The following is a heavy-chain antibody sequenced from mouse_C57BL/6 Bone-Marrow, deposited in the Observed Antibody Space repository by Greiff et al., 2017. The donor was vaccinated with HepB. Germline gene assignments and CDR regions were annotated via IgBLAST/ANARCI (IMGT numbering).Heavy chain of an antibody. V-gene: IGHV1-64*01. CDR3: ARDYYGTVGDV. D-gene: IGHD1-1*01. Sequence: VQLQQPGAELVKPGASVKLSCKASGYTFTSYWMHWVKQRPGQGLEWIGMIHPNSGSTNYNEKFKSKATLTVDKSSRTAYIQLSSLTSEDSAVYYCARDYYGTVGDVGGTGTTVTVSS. CDR2: IHPNSGST. CDR1: GYTFTSYW. J-gene: IGHJ1*03.